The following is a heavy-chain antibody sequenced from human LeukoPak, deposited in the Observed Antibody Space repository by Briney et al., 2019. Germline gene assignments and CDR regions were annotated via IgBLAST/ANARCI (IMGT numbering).Heavy chain of an antibody. CDR3: ARDGNHYGSGGSHFDY. D-gene: IGHD3-10*01. V-gene: IGHV1-69*05. CDR2: IIPIFGTA. Sequence: GASVKVSCKESGGTFNSYAISGVGQAAGKGGEGMGRIIPIFGTAKYAQKFQGRDTITTDEATRTAYMEMSRLRSEDTAVYYCARDGNHYGSGGSHFDYWGQGTLVTVSS. CDR1: GGTFNSYA. J-gene: IGHJ4*02.